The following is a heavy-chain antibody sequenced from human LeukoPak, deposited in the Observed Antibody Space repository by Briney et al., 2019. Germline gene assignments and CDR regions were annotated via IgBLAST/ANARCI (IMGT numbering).Heavy chain of an antibody. D-gene: IGHD1-1*01. CDR2: VSYGGST. CDR1: GGSISNYY. Sequence: SETLSLTCTVSGGSISNYYWSWIRQPPGKGLEWLAYVSYGGSTNYNPSLNSRVTISIDTSKSQFPLKLSSVTAADTAVYYCARDKTGNNWFDPWGQGTLVTVSS. CDR3: ARDKTGNNWFDP. J-gene: IGHJ5*02. V-gene: IGHV4-59*13.